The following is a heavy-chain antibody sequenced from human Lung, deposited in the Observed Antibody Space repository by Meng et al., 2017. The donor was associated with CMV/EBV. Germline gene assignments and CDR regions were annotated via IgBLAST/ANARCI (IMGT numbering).Heavy chain of an antibody. J-gene: IGHJ6*02. CDR2: ISYDGRNK. CDR1: GFTFSSSA. D-gene: IGHD3-3*01. V-gene: IGHV3-30*04. Sequence: GGSLRLXXAASGFTFSSSAMPWVGQAPGKGLEWVAVISYDGRNKYYGDSVKGRFTISRDNSKTTLYLQMNSLRAEDTAVYYCARDMYYDFWSGYYIRSRGYYYVMDVWGQGXTVTVSS. CDR3: ARDMYYDFWSGYYIRSRGYYYVMDV.